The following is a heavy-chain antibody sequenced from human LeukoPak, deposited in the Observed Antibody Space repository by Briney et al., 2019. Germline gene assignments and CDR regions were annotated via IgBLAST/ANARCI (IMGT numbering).Heavy chain of an antibody. CDR1: GYTFTDYY. Sequence: ASVKVSCKTSGYTFTDYYIHWVRQAPAPGLEWIGIIYPSVDTTDSSQKFKGRVTVTRDTSTSTVYMELRTLRSEDTAIYYCIREYEGGYFDYWGQGTLVTVSS. CDR2: IYPSVDTT. V-gene: IGHV1-46*01. J-gene: IGHJ4*02. CDR3: IREYEGGYFDY. D-gene: IGHD2-8*01.